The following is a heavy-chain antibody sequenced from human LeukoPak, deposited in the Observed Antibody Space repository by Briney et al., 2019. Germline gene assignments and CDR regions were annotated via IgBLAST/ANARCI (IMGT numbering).Heavy chain of an antibody. D-gene: IGHD6-13*01. J-gene: IGHJ1*01. Sequence: PSETLSLTCTVSGGSVSSYYWSWIRQPPGKGLEWMGYIYYSGSPNYNPSLKSRVTISVDTPKNQFSLKLSSVTAADTAVYYCAGGGIAAAGTGAEYFQHWGQGTLVTVSS. CDR1: GGSVSSYY. V-gene: IGHV4-59*02. CDR2: IYYSGSP. CDR3: AGGGIAAAGTGAEYFQH.